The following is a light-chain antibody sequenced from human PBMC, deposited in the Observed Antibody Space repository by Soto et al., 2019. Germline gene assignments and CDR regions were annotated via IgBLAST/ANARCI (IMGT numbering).Light chain of an antibody. J-gene: IGKJ2*01. CDR1: QSISSW. Sequence: DIQMTQSPSTLSASVGDRVTITCRASQSISSWLAWYQQKPGKAPKLLLYKASSLESGVPSRFSGSGSGTEFTLTISSLQPDDFANYYCQQYNSYPYPFGQGTKLEIK. CDR3: QQYNSYPYP. V-gene: IGKV1-5*03. CDR2: KAS.